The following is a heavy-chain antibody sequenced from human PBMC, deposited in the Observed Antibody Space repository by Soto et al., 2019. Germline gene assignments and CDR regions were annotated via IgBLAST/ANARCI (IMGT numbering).Heavy chain of an antibody. CDR2: INAGNGNT. CDR3: ASGAYDSSGYYAYYFDY. J-gene: IGHJ4*02. CDR1: RYTFTSYA. V-gene: IGHV1-3*01. D-gene: IGHD3-22*01. Sequence: ASVKVSFKASRYTFTSYAMHWVRQAPVQRREWMGWINAGNGNTKYSQKFQGRVTITRVTSASTAYMELSSLRSEDTAVYYCASGAYDSSGYYAYYFDYWGQGTLVTVSS.